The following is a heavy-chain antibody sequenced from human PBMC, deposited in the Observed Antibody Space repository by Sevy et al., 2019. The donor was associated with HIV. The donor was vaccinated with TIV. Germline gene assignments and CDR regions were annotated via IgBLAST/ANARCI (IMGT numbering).Heavy chain of an antibody. CDR2: IYTGGST. V-gene: IGHV3-53*01. CDR1: GFTVSNNY. J-gene: IGHJ2*01. Sequence: GGSLRLSCAASGFTVSNNYMSWVRQAPGKGLEWVSVIYTGGSTYYVDSVEGRFTMSRDYSKNTVYLEMNNLSAEDTAIYYCARDHGGVQDWYFDLWGRGTLVTVSS. D-gene: IGHD2-8*02. CDR3: ARDHGGVQDWYFDL.